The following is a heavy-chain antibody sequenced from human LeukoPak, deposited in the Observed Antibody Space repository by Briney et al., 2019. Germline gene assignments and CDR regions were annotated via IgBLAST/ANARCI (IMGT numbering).Heavy chain of an antibody. J-gene: IGHJ5*02. Sequence: SETLSLTCTVSGGSISSYYWSWIRQPPGKGLEGIGYIYYSGSTNYNPSLKSRVTISVDTSKSQFSLKLSSVTAADTAVYYCARTYSGSYYLFWFDPWGQRTLVTVYS. CDR3: ARTYSGSYYLFWFDP. V-gene: IGHV4-59*01. CDR1: GGSISSYY. CDR2: IYYSGST. D-gene: IGHD1-26*01.